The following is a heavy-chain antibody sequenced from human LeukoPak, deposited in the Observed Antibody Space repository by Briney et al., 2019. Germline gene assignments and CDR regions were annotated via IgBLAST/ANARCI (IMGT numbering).Heavy chain of an antibody. CDR1: GFTFSSYG. CDR3: ARDRGPTVTTRGEFDP. CDR2: ISGSGGST. J-gene: IGHJ5*02. Sequence: PGGSLRLSCAASGFTFSSYGMSWVRQAPGKGLEWVSAISGSGGSTYYADSVKGRFTISRDNSKNSLYLQMNSLRAEDTAVYYCARDRGPTVTTRGEFDPWGQGTLVTVSS. V-gene: IGHV3-23*01. D-gene: IGHD4-17*01.